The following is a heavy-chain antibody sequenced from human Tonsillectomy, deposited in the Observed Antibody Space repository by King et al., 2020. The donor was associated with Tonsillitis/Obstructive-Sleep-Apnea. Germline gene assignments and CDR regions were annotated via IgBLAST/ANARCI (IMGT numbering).Heavy chain of an antibody. CDR1: GYTFTGYY. CDR3: ARGVRYDSSGYYYSPFDY. D-gene: IGHD3-22*01. J-gene: IGHJ4*02. CDR2: INPNSGGT. V-gene: IGHV1-2*02. Sequence: QLVQSGAEVKKPGASVKVSCKASGYTFTGYYMHWVRQAPGQGLEWMGWINPNSGGTNYAQKFQGRVTMTRDTSISTAYMELSRLRSDDTAVYYCARGVRYDSSGYYYSPFDYWGQGTLVTVSS.